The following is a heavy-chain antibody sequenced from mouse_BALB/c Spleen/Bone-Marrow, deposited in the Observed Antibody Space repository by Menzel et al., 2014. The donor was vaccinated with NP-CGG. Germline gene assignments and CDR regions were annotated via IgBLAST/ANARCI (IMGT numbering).Heavy chain of an antibody. CDR1: GFTFNTYA. J-gene: IGHJ4*01. V-gene: IGHV10-1*02. CDR2: IRSKSNDYAT. D-gene: IGHD2-4*01. Sequence: DVMLVESGGGLVQPEGSLKISCAASGFTFNTYAMNWVRQAPGKGLEWVARIRSKSNDYATYYVDSVKDRFTVSRDDSQSMLYLQMNNLRTEDTAMYYCVTYYDYDLYAMDYWGQGTSVTVSS. CDR3: VTYYDYDLYAMDY.